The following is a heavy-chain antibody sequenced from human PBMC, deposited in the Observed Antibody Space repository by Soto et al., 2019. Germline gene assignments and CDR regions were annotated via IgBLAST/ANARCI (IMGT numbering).Heavy chain of an antibody. Sequence: ASVKVSCKASGYTFTTYAISWVRQAPGQGLEWMGWISAYSGNTNYAQKLQGRITMTTDKSTSTAYMELRSLRSDDTAVYYCARVAYYYDSSGFPGGDWFDPWGQGTLVTVSS. CDR3: ARVAYYYDSSGFPGGDWFDP. J-gene: IGHJ5*02. CDR2: ISAYSGNT. V-gene: IGHV1-18*01. D-gene: IGHD3-22*01. CDR1: GYTFTTYA.